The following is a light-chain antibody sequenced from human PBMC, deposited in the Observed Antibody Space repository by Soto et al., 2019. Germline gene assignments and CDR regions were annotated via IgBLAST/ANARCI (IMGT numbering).Light chain of an antibody. Sequence: EIVMTQSPATLSVSPGERATLSCMASQSVSSNLAWYQQKPGQAPRLLIHGASTRATGIPARFSGSGSGTEFTLTISSLQSEDFAVYYCQQYNNWPRTFGQGTKVEIK. J-gene: IGKJ1*01. CDR3: QQYNNWPRT. V-gene: IGKV3-15*01. CDR2: GAS. CDR1: QSVSSN.